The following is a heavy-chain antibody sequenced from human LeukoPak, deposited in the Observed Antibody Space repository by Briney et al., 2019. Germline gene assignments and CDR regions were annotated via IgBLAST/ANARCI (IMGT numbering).Heavy chain of an antibody. CDR2: IKKDGSEK. J-gene: IGHJ3*02. Sequence: GGSLRLSCAASEFTYSTCWMSWVRQAPGKGLEWVADIKKDGSEKYYVDSVKGRFTISRQNAKNSLFLQMNSLRAEDTAVYYCARHRSGGSQDDAFDIWGQGTMVTVSS. D-gene: IGHD2-15*01. CDR1: EFTYSTCW. V-gene: IGHV3-7*01. CDR3: ARHRSGGSQDDAFDI.